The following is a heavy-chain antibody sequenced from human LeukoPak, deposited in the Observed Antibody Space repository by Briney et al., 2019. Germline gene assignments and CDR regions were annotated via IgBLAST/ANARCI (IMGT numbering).Heavy chain of an antibody. CDR3: ARDRERDFWSGPDLDY. Sequence: GRSLRLSCAASGFTFSSYAMRWARQAPGKGLEWVAVISSDGSNKYYADSVKGRFTISRDNSKNTLYLQMNSLRAEDTAVYYCARDRERDFWSGPDLDYWGQGTLVTVSS. J-gene: IGHJ4*02. V-gene: IGHV3-30*01. CDR2: ISSDGSNK. CDR1: GFTFSSYA. D-gene: IGHD3-3*01.